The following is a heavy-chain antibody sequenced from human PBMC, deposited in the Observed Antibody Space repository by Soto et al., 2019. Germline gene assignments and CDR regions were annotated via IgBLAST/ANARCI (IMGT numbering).Heavy chain of an antibody. Sequence: EVQLLESGGGLVQPGGSLRLSCAASGFTFSSYAMSWVRQAPGKGLEWVSAISGSGGSTYYADSVKGRFTISRDNSKNTLYLQMNSLRAEDTAVYYCAKAWADGRSIQLWLSDYWVLGTLVTVSS. CDR2: ISGSGGST. J-gene: IGHJ4*02. V-gene: IGHV3-23*01. CDR1: GFTFSSYA. CDR3: AKAWADGRSIQLWLSDY. D-gene: IGHD5-18*01.